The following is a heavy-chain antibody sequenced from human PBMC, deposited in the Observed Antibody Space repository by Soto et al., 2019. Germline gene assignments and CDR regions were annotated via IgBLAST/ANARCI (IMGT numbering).Heavy chain of an antibody. J-gene: IGHJ6*02. V-gene: IGHV1-3*01. CDR1: GYTFTSYA. D-gene: IGHD3-10*01. Sequence: GPSVKVSCKASGYTFTSYAMHWVRQAPGQRLEWMGWINAGNGNTKYSQKFQGRDTITRDTSASTAYMELSSLRSEDTAVYYCASQGPTNGSGAPSFYYYGMDVWGQGTTVTVSS. CDR3: ASQGPTNGSGAPSFYYYGMDV. CDR2: INAGNGNT.